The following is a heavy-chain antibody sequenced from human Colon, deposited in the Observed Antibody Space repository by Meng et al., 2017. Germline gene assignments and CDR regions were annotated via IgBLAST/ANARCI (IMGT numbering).Heavy chain of an antibody. V-gene: IGHV3-33*01. J-gene: IGHJ4*02. CDR2: IWYYGSKK. CDR1: GFSISTYG. Sequence: QVQLVESGGDVVQPGRSLRLSCVASGFSISTYGMYWVRQAPGKGVEWVVVIWYYGSKKYYADSVKGRFTISRDYPKNTVFLQMNTLRADDTAVYYCTRDHDVNSHFSQFDYWGQGTLVTVSS. D-gene: IGHD2/OR15-2a*01. CDR3: TRDHDVNSHFSQFDY.